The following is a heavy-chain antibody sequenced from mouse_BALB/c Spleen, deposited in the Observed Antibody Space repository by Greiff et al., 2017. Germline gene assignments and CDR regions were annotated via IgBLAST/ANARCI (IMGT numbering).Heavy chain of an antibody. CDR2: IWGDGST. CDR1: GFSLTSYG. Sequence: VKLQESGPGLVAPSQSLSLTCTVSGFSLTSYGVSWVRQPPGKGLEWLGVIWGDGSTNYHSALISRLSISKDNSKSQVFLKLNSLQTDDTDTYYCAKPHYGSSYDAMDYWGQGTSVTVSS. V-gene: IGHV2-3*01. CDR3: AKPHYGSSYDAMDY. J-gene: IGHJ4*01. D-gene: IGHD1-1*01.